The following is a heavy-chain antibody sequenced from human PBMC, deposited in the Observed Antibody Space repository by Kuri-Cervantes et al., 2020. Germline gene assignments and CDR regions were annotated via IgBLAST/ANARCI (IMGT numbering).Heavy chain of an antibody. J-gene: IGHJ4*02. D-gene: IGHD6-19*01. CDR1: GFTFSSYG. Sequence: GGSLRLSCAASGFTFSSYGMHWVRQAPGKGLGWVAVIWYDGSNKYYADSVKGRFTISRDNSKNTLYLQMNSLRAEDTAVYYCAKGPTIIAVAGEFDYWGQGTLVTVSS. CDR2: IWYDGSNK. V-gene: IGHV3-33*06. CDR3: AKGPTIIAVAGEFDY.